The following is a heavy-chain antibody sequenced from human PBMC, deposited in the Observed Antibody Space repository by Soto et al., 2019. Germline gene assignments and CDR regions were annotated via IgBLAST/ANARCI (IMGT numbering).Heavy chain of an antibody. V-gene: IGHV4-39*01. CDR2: IYYSGST. CDR1: GGSISSSSYY. Sequence: SETLSLTCTVSGGSISSSSYYWGWIRQPPGKGLEWIGSIYYSGSTYYNPSLKSRVTISVDTSKNQFSLKLSSVTAADTAVYYCARTAKYVWGSYRYAPFDYWGQGTLVTVSS. D-gene: IGHD3-16*02. J-gene: IGHJ4*02. CDR3: ARTAKYVWGSYRYAPFDY.